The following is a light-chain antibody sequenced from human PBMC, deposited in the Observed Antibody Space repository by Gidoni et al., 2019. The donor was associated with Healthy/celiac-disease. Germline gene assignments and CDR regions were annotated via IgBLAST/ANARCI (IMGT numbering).Light chain of an antibody. CDR2: QDS. Sequence: SYELTQPPSVSVSPGQTASITCSGDNLGDKYACWYQQKPGQSPVLVIYQDSKRPSGIPERFSGSNSGNTATLTISGTQAMDEADYYCQAWDSSTAIRVFGTGTKVTVL. V-gene: IGLV3-1*01. CDR1: NLGDKY. J-gene: IGLJ1*01. CDR3: QAWDSSTAIRV.